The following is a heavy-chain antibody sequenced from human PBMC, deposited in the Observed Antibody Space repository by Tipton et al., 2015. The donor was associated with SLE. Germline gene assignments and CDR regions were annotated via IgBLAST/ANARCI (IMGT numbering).Heavy chain of an antibody. J-gene: IGHJ5*02. CDR2: TYYMSKWYN. CDR3: ARGGTGDGRNPFDP. D-gene: IGHD4-23*01. CDR1: GDSVSSNSAA. Sequence: GLVKPSQTLSLTCAISGDSVSSNSAAWNWIRQSPSRGLEWLGRTYYMSKWYNDYAVSVKSRIIINPDTSKNQFSLQLTSVTPEDTAVYYCARGGTGDGRNPFDPWGQGTLVTVSS. V-gene: IGHV6-1*01.